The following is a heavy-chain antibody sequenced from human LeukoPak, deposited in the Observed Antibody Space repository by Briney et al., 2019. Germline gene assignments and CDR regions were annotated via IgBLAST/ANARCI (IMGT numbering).Heavy chain of an antibody. Sequence: SETLSLTCTVSGGSIKGSYWSWIRQPPGKGLEWIGYTYHSGGTNYNPSLKSRLTISADTSNNQFSLEMTSVTAADTAVYYCARESRGVASRPHSFDYWGQGILVTVSS. D-gene: IGHD6-6*01. CDR1: GGSIKGSY. J-gene: IGHJ4*01. CDR3: ARESRGVASRPHSFDY. CDR2: TYHSGGT. V-gene: IGHV4-59*01.